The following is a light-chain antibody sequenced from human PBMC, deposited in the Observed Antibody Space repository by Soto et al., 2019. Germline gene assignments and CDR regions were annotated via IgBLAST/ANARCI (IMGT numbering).Light chain of an antibody. Sequence: EKVMTQSPATLSMSPGETATLSCRASQSVSSFLAWYQQKPCQAPRLLIYGASTRVTGIPATFSCSESGIEFTLTLSSLQSEDFAVYYCQQYSYWPSWTFGQGTKVEVK. J-gene: IGKJ1*01. CDR2: GAS. CDR1: QSVSSF. CDR3: QQYSYWPSWT. V-gene: IGKV3-15*01.